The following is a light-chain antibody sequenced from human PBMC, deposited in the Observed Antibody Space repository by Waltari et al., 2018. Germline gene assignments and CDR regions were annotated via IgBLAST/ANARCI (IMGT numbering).Light chain of an antibody. CDR3: AAWDDSRNGHVV. CDR2: KND. Sequence: QSVLTQPPSASGAPGQRVTLSCSVSSHNLGSNTVTWYQQLPGTAPKPLIYKNDPRPSGVPDRFSGSKSDNSASLTISWLQSEDEADYYCAAWDDSRNGHVVFGGGTKVTVL. J-gene: IGLJ2*01. CDR1: SHNLGSNT. V-gene: IGLV1-44*01.